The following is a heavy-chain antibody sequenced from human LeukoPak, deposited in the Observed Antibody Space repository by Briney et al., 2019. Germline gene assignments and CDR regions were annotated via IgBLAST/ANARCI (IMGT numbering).Heavy chain of an antibody. V-gene: IGHV4-39*07. CDR3: AKSNGYGLIDI. Sequence: SETLSLTCTVSGGSISSSSHYWGWIRQPPGKGLEWIGRRSIYYSGSTYYNASLKSRVTISVDTSKNQFSLKLSSVTAADTAVYYCAKSNGYGLIDIWGQGTMVTVSS. D-gene: IGHD3-10*01. J-gene: IGHJ3*02. CDR2: IYYSGST. CDR1: GGSISSSSHY.